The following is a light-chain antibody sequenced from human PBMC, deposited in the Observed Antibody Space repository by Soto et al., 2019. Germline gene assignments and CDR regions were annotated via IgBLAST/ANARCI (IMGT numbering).Light chain of an antibody. CDR3: MQAQQTPPT. V-gene: IGKV2-28*01. CDR2: FGS. J-gene: IGKJ1*01. CDR1: QSLLQSNGYNY. Sequence: DIVMTQSPLSLPVTPGEPASISCSSSQSLLQSNGYNYLDWYLQKPGQSPQLLIYFGSYRASGVPDRFSGSGSGKDFTLKIRRVEAEDVGVYYCMQAQQTPPTFGQGTKVEIK.